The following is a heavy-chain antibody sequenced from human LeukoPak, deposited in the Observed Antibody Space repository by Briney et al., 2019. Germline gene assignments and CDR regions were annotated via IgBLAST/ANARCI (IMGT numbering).Heavy chain of an antibody. D-gene: IGHD3-10*01. Sequence: SDTLSLTCTVSRGSVSSGSYYWSWLRQPPGKGLEWIGHTHNTENTNYNPSLKSRVAISVDTSKNQFSLKLSSVTAADTAVYFCASVYYNINYYHPIDFWGQGTLVTVSS. CDR3: ASVYYNINYYHPIDF. CDR1: RGSVSSGSYY. CDR2: THNTENT. V-gene: IGHV4-61*01. J-gene: IGHJ4*02.